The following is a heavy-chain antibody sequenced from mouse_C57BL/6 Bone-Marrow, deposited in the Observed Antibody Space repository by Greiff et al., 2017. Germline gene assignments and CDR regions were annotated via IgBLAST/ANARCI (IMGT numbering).Heavy chain of an antibody. J-gene: IGHJ4*01. CDR1: GFTFSSYG. Sequence: EVQLVESGGDLVKPGGSLKLSCAASGFTFSSYGMSWVRQTPDKRLEWVATISSGGSYTYYPDSVKGRFTISRDNAKNTLYLQRSSLKSEDTAMYYCARRGPVYAMDYWGQGTSVTVSS. CDR2: ISSGGSYT. V-gene: IGHV5-6*01. CDR3: ARRGPVYAMDY.